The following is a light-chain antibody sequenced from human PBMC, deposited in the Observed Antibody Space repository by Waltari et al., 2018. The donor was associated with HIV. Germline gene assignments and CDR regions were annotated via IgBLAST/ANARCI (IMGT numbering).Light chain of an antibody. V-gene: IGLV1-44*01. CDR1: SSNIGSNT. J-gene: IGLJ3*02. CDR2: NKK. CDR3: AAWDDSLNGRV. Sequence: QSVLTQPPSASGTPGQRVTISCSGSSSNIGSNTVNWYQHLPGTAPQLLIYNKKQRPSGVPDRFSGSKSGTSASLAISGLQSEDEADYYCAAWDDSLNGRVFGGGTKLTVL.